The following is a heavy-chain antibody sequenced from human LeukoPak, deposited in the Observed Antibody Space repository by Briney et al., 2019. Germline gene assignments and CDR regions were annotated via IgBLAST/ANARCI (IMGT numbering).Heavy chain of an antibody. Sequence: GGSLRLSCTTSGFTFSHYEMNWVRQAPGKGLEWVSYISSSGSTRYYADSVKGRFTISRDNAKNSLHLQMNSLRAEDTAVYYCARDPFRDYDSSGYFDFWGQGTTVTVSS. D-gene: IGHD3-22*01. CDR2: ISSSGSTR. V-gene: IGHV3-48*03. J-gene: IGHJ6*02. CDR3: ARDPFRDYDSSGYFDF. CDR1: GFTFSHYE.